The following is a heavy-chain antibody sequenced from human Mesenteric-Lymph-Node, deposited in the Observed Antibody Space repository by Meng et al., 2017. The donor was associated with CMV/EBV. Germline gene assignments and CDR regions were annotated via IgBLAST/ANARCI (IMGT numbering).Heavy chain of an antibody. Sequence: GGSLRLSCAASGFTFTTYAMTWVRQAPGKGLEWVSAISGGGTTSYYADSVKGRFTISRDNSKNTLYLQMNSLRAEDTAVYYCARVRIVCSSTSCYPNWFDPWGQGAQVTVSS. CDR2: ISGGGTTS. J-gene: IGHJ5*02. D-gene: IGHD2-2*01. CDR1: GFTFTTYA. V-gene: IGHV3-23*01. CDR3: ARVRIVCSSTSCYPNWFDP.